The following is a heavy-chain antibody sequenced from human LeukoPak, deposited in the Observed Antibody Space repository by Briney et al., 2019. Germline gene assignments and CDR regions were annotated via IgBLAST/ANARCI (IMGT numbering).Heavy chain of an antibody. Sequence: ASVKVSCTASGYTFTSYYMHWVRQAPGQGLEWMGIINPSGGSTSYAQKFQGRVTMTRDTSTSTVYMELSSLRSEDTAVYYCARDQDVLRFLEWLPPGYYYGMDVWGQGTTVTVSS. J-gene: IGHJ6*02. D-gene: IGHD3-3*01. V-gene: IGHV1-46*01. CDR1: GYTFTSYY. CDR3: ARDQDVLRFLEWLPPGYYYGMDV. CDR2: INPSGGST.